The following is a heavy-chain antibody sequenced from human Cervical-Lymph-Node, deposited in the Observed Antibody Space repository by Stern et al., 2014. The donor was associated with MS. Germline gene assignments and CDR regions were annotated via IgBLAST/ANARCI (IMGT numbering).Heavy chain of an antibody. Sequence: DQLVESGGGVVQPGRSLRLSCAASGFTFSSSGMPWVRQAPGKGLAWPAIIYYAGSNRYYANSVKGRFTISRDNSKNTLYLQMNSLRAEDTAVYYCAREGGNTAEYFQHWGQGTLVTVSS. CDR1: GFTFSSSG. D-gene: IGHD4-23*01. V-gene: IGHV3-33*01. CDR2: IYYAGSNR. J-gene: IGHJ1*01. CDR3: AREGGNTAEYFQH.